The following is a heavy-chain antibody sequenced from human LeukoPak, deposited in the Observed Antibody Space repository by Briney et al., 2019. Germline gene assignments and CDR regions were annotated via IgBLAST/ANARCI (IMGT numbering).Heavy chain of an antibody. D-gene: IGHD3-9*01. Sequence: PGGSLRLSCAASGFTFDDYAMHWVRQAPGKGLEWVSGISWNSGSIGYADSVKGRFTISRDNAKNSLYLQMNSLRAEDTALYYCAKDMGPQILTGYSSQNNYYYYGMDVWGQGTTVTVSS. CDR2: ISWNSGSI. CDR3: AKDMGPQILTGYSSQNNYYYYGMDV. J-gene: IGHJ6*02. CDR1: GFTFDDYA. V-gene: IGHV3-9*01.